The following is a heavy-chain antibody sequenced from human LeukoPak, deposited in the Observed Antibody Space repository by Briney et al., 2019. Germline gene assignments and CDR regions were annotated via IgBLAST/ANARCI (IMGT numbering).Heavy chain of an antibody. CDR1: GFSLSSSA. J-gene: IGHJ4*02. CDR3: ARGATVTTCRSAFDY. CDR2: ISGSGGST. D-gene: IGHD4-17*01. V-gene: IGHV3-23*01. Sequence: GGSLRPSCAASGFSLSSSAMSWVRQAPGKGLGWVSAISGSGGSTYYADTVKGRFTISRDNSKNTLYLQMNSLRAEDTAVYYCARGATVTTCRSAFDYWGQGTLVTVFS.